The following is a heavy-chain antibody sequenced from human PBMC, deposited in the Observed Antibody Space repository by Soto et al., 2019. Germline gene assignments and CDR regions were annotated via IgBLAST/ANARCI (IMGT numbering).Heavy chain of an antibody. D-gene: IGHD2-21*01. CDR3: ARDLGVMAYYYYGMDV. Sequence: SETLSLTCTVSGGSISSYYWSWIRQPPGKGLEWIGYIYYNGNTNYNPSLKSRVTISVDTSKNQFSLKLSSVTAADTAVYYCARDLGVMAYYYYGMDVWGQGTTVT. CDR1: GGSISSYY. CDR2: IYYNGNT. V-gene: IGHV4-59*01. J-gene: IGHJ6*02.